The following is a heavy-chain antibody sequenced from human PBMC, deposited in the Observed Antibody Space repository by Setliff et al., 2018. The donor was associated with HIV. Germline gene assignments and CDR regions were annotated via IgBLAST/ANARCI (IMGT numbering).Heavy chain of an antibody. CDR2: IYHSGST. V-gene: IGHV4-38-2*01. D-gene: IGHD3-9*01. CDR1: GYSISSGYY. Sequence: TLSLTCAVSGYSISSGYYWGWIRQPPGKGLEWIGSIYHSGSTYYNPSPKSRVTISVDTSKNQFSLKLSSVTAADTAVYYCASYDILTGYSIWGQGTLVTVSS. CDR3: ASYDILTGYSI. J-gene: IGHJ4*02.